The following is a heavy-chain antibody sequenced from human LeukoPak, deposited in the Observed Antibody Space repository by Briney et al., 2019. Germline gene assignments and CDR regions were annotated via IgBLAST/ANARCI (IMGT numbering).Heavy chain of an antibody. J-gene: IGHJ4*02. CDR1: GFTFGDYA. V-gene: IGHV3-49*04. D-gene: IGHD2-2*01. Sequence: GGSLRLSCSTSGFTFGDYAMSWVRQAPGKGLEWVCFIQAKAYGGATKYAASVNGRFSISRDDSQSIANLQMNDLKTEDTAVYYCTRAPHPRCSSSGCYLDYWGQATLVTVSS. CDR2: IQAKAYGGAT. CDR3: TRAPHPRCSSSGCYLDY.